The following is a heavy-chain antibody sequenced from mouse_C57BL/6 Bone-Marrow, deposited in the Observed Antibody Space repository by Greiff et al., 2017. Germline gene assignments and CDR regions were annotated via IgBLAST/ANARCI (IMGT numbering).Heavy chain of an antibody. CDR2: ISYDGSN. V-gene: IGHV3-6*01. D-gene: IGHD1-1*01. CDR3: ARGYYYGSSYGGFAY. Sequence: ESGPGLVKPCQSLSLTCSVTGYSITSGYYWNWIRQFPGNKLEWMGYISYDGSNNYNPSLKNRISITRDTSKNQFFLKLNSVTTEDTATYYCARGYYYGSSYGGFAYWGQGTLVTVSA. J-gene: IGHJ3*01. CDR1: GYSITSGYY.